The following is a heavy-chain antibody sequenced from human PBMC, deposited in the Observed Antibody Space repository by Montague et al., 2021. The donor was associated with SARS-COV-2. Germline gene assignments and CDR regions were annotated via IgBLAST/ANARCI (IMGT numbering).Heavy chain of an antibody. Sequence: SXTLSLTCTVSGGSISNYYWSWIRQPPGRGLEWIGYIYYSGSTEYSPSLKSRVTMSIDTSKNQFYLRLNSVTAADAAGSVCARTIYFALASIYYYGMDVWGQGTTVTVSS. J-gene: IGHJ6*02. CDR1: GGSISNYY. CDR2: IYYSGST. D-gene: IGHD3-9*01. CDR3: ARTIYFALASIYYYGMDV. V-gene: IGHV4-59*08.